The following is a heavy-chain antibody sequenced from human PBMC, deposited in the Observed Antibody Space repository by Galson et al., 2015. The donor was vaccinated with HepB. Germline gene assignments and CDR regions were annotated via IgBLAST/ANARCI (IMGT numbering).Heavy chain of an antibody. CDR2: ISTGPAYT. D-gene: IGHD4-11*01. Sequence: SLRLSCAASGFTFSSYSMNWVRQAPGRGLEWVSSISTGPAYTYYGDSVRGRFTISRDNAKKSGYLQMNSLRPEDTAVYYCVTPRETDYTWGQGTLVTVSS. CDR1: GFTFSSYS. V-gene: IGHV3-21*01. CDR3: VTPRETDYT. J-gene: IGHJ4*02.